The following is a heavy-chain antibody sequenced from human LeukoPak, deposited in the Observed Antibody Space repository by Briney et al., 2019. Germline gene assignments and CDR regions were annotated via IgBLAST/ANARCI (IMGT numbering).Heavy chain of an antibody. CDR3: AREGHTSGWDFDY. J-gene: IGHJ4*02. Sequence: ASVKVSCKASGYTFTGHYIHWVRQAPGQGLEWMGFINPNSGGTNYAQKFQGRVTMTRDTSITTAYMELRRVTSDDTAVYYCAREGHTSGWDFDYWGQGTLVTVSS. CDR1: GYTFTGHY. D-gene: IGHD6-19*01. CDR2: INPNSGGT. V-gene: IGHV1-2*02.